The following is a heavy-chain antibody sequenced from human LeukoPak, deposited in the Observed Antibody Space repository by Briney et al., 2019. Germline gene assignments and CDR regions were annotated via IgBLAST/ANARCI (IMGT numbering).Heavy chain of an antibody. D-gene: IGHD3-22*01. CDR3: ARVKVEHGYYDPPSWGFQH. CDR1: GGSISSYY. V-gene: IGHV4-59*01. Sequence: PSETLSLTCTVSGGSISSYYWSWIRQPPGKGLEWIGYIYYSGSTNYNPSLKSRVTISVDTSKNQFSLKLSSVTAADTAVYYCARVKVEHGYYDPPSWGFQHWGQGTLVTVSS. J-gene: IGHJ1*01. CDR2: IYYSGST.